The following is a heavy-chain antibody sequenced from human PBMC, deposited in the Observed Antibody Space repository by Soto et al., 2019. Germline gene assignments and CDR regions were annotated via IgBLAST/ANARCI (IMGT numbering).Heavy chain of an antibody. CDR1: GGSISSGGYY. J-gene: IGHJ5*02. CDR2: IYYSGST. D-gene: IGHD3-10*01. CDR3: ARSDGGITPRQFDP. Sequence: PSETLSLTCTVSGGSISSGGYYWSWIRQHPGKGLEWIGYIYYSGSTNYNPSLKSRVTISVDTSKNQFSLKLSSVTAADTAVYYCARSDGGITPRQFDPWGQGTLVTVSS. V-gene: IGHV4-61*08.